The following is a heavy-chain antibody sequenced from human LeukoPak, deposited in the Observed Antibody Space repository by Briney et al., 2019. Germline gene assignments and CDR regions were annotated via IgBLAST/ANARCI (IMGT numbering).Heavy chain of an antibody. Sequence: IIGNTAYAQKFQGRVTMTRNTSISTAYMQLSSLRSEDTAVYYCARDMGDGSGSYSYCYFDLWGRGTLVTVSS. CDR2: IIGNT. CDR3: ARDMGDGSGSYSYCYFDL. D-gene: IGHD3-10*01. J-gene: IGHJ2*01. V-gene: IGHV1-8*01.